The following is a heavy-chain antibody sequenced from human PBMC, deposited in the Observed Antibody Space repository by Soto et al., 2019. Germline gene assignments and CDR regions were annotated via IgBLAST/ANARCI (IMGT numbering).Heavy chain of an antibody. CDR1: GYTLTELS. J-gene: IGHJ6*02. Sequence: RXSGQVSLKVSGYTLTELSMHWVRQAPGKGLEWMGGFDPEDGETIYAQKFQGRVTMTEDTSTDTAYMELSSLRSEDTAVYYCAAYGDPDGYYYYYGMDVWGQGTTVTVSS. CDR2: FDPEDGET. D-gene: IGHD4-17*01. CDR3: AAYGDPDGYYYYYGMDV. V-gene: IGHV1-24*01.